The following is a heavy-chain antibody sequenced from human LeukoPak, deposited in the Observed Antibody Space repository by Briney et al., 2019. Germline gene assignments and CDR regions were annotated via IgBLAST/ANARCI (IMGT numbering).Heavy chain of an antibody. Sequence: GGSLRLSCAVSGFTFSTYSMNWVRQAPGKGLEWVSYISSSSTIYYADSVKGQFTISRDNAKNSLYLQMNSLRDEDTAVYYCAKDSDYYHSSGYYYAYFQHWGQGTLVTVSS. J-gene: IGHJ1*01. CDR1: GFTFSTYS. CDR2: ISSSSTI. CDR3: AKDSDYYHSSGYYYAYFQH. D-gene: IGHD3-22*01. V-gene: IGHV3-48*02.